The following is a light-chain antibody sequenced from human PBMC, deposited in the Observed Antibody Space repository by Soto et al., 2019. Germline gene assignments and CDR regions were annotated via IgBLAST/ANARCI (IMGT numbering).Light chain of an antibody. J-gene: IGLJ2*01. CDR3: SSYTTSTTLI. Sequence: QSALTQPASVSGSPGQSITISCTGTSSDVGRYKLVSWYQQHPGKAPKLMIYDVTHRPSGVSNRFSASKSGNTASLTISGLQAEDEADYYCSSYTTSTTLIFGGGTKLTVL. V-gene: IGLV2-14*03. CDR1: SSDVGRYKL. CDR2: DVT.